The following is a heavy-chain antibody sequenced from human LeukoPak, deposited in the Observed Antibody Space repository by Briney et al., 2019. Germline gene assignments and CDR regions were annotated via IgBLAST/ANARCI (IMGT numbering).Heavy chain of an antibody. CDR2: INTSGGST. CDR3: AKSLRYYDY. D-gene: IGHD5/OR15-5a*01. J-gene: IGHJ4*02. Sequence: GGSLRLSCAASGITFSSYAMSWVRQAPGKGPEWVSGINTSGGSTYYADSVKGRFSISRDNSKNTLYLQMNSLRADDTAVYYCAKSLRYYDYWGQGTLVTASS. CDR1: GITFSSYA. V-gene: IGHV3-23*01.